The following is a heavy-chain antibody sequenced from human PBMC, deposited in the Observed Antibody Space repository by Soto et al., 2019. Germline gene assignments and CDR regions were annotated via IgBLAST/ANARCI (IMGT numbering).Heavy chain of an antibody. V-gene: IGHV4-61*01. CDR1: GASVSSASYY. J-gene: IGHJ5*02. Sequence: QVQLKESGPGLLKPSETLSLTCTVSGASVSSASYYWAWLRQPPGRGLEWIGSVYFSGSTSYIPSLKSRVTVSVDTSKNQFSLNLASVTASDSAVYYCARIDGAYGHKGFDPWGQGTLVIVSP. CDR3: ARIDGAYGHKGFDP. CDR2: VYFSGST. D-gene: IGHD5-12*01.